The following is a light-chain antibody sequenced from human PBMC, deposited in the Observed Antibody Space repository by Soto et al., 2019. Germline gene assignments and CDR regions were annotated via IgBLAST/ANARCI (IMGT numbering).Light chain of an antibody. CDR1: SGSVSTTYY. CDR2: ITN. V-gene: IGLV8-61*01. J-gene: IGLJ3*02. CDR3: VLYIGSGFVV. Sequence: QTVVTQEPSFSVSPGGTVTLTCGLSSGSVSTTYYPSWYQQTPGQAPRTLIYITNTRSSGVPDRFSGSILGNKAALTITGAQADDESDYYCVLYIGSGFVVLGGGTKLTVL.